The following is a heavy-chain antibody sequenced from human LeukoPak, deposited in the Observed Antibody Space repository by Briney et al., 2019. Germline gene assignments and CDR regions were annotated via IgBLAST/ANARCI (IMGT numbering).Heavy chain of an antibody. CDR2: IIPIFGTA. V-gene: IGHV1-69*05. J-gene: IGHJ6*03. Sequence: SVKVSCKASGGTFSSYAISWVRQAPGQGLEWMGGIIPIFGTANYAQKFQGRVTITTDESTSTAYMELGSLRSEDTAVYYCASMSSDGSAERGYYYYYMDVWGKGTAVTVSS. D-gene: IGHD3-10*01. CDR3: ASMSSDGSAERGYYYYYMDV. CDR1: GGTFSSYA.